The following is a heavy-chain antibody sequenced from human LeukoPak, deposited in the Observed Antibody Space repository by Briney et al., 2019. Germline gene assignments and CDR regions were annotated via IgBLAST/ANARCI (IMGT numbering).Heavy chain of an antibody. J-gene: IGHJ4*02. D-gene: IGHD4-11*01. CDR1: GYTFTSYY. CDR2: INPSVGST. CDR3: SREMCTVTTSHVFDY. Sequence: ASVKLSCKASGYTFTSYYMHWVRQAPGQGLEWMGIINPSVGSTSYAQHSQGRVTMTREPSTSTVYMEVSRLRAQDTAVYYCSREMCTVTTSHVFDYRGQGAQVTVPS. V-gene: IGHV1-46*01.